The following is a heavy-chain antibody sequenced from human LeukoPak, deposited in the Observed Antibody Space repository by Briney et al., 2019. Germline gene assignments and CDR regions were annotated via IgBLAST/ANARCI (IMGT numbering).Heavy chain of an antibody. CDR2: IYYSGSS. D-gene: IGHD1-26*01. V-gene: IGHV4-39*01. Sequence: SETLSLTCSVSGGSISSRSYYWGWIRQPPGKGLDWIGSIYYSGSSYYNPSLKSRVTISVDTSKNQFSLKLSSVTAADTAVYYCARGEVGFGSYYVYWGQGTLVTVSS. CDR1: GGSISSRSYY. J-gene: IGHJ4*02. CDR3: ARGEVGFGSYYVY.